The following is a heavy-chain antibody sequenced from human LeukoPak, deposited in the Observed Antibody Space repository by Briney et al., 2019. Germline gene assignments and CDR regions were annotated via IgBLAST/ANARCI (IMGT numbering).Heavy chain of an antibody. D-gene: IGHD2-21*01. J-gene: IGHJ4*02. V-gene: IGHV3-23*01. CDR2: ISGSGGST. CDR3: VLFLRYVDY. CDR1: GFTFSSYA. Sequence: GGSLRLSCAASGFTFSSYAMSWVRQAPGKGLEWVSTISGSGGSTYYRDSVRGRFTISRDNSKNTLYLQMNSLRAEDTAVYYCVLFLRYVDYWGQGTLVTVTS.